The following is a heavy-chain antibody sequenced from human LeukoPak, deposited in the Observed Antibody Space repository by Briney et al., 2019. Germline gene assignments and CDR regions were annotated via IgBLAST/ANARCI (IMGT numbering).Heavy chain of an antibody. D-gene: IGHD3-9*01. CDR1: GYTFTSYA. CDR3: ARSYYDILSGYNWFDP. Sequence: GASLKVSCKASGYTFTSYAINWMRQAPGQGLEWMGGINTDTGNPTYAQGFTGRFVFSLDTSVSTTYLQISSLEAEDTAVYYCARSYYDILSGYNWFDPWGQGTLVTVSS. V-gene: IGHV7-4-1*02. CDR2: INTDTGNP. J-gene: IGHJ5*02.